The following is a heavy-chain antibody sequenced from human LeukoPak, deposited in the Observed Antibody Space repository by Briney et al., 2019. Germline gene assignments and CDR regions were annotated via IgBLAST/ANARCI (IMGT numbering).Heavy chain of an antibody. J-gene: IGHJ4*02. CDR3: AKDHALLWFGEFGV. V-gene: IGHV3-23*01. CDR2: ISGSGGST. CDR1: GFTFSSYA. D-gene: IGHD3-10*01. Sequence: GGSLRLSCAASGFTFSSYAMSWVRQAPGKGLEWVPAISGSGGSTYYADSVKGRFTISRDNSKNTLYLQMNSPRAEDTAVYYCAKDHALLWFGEFGVWGQGTLVTVSS.